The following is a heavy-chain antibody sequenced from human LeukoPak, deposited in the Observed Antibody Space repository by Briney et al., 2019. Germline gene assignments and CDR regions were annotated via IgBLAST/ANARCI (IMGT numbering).Heavy chain of an antibody. CDR3: AKDPDIVVVPAAIDY. CDR2: IWYDGSNK. CDR1: GFTFSSYG. D-gene: IGHD2-2*01. V-gene: IGHV3-33*06. Sequence: GGSLRLSCAASGFTFSSYGMHWVRQAPGKGLEWVAVIWYDGSNKYYADSVKGRFTISRDNSKNTLYLQMNSLRAEDTAVYYCAKDPDIVVVPAAIDYWGQGTLVTVSS. J-gene: IGHJ4*02.